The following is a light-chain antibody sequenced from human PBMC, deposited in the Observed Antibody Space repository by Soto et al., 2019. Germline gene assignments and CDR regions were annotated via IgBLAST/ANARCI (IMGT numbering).Light chain of an antibody. V-gene: IGKV1-5*03. Sequence: DIQMTQSPSTLPASVGDRVTITCRASQTISSWLAWYQQKPGKAPKLLIYKASTLKSGVPSRFSGSGSGTEFTLTISTLQPDDFETYYCKHYNSYSEAFGQGTKVDIK. CDR2: KAS. CDR1: QTISSW. J-gene: IGKJ1*01. CDR3: KHYNSYSEA.